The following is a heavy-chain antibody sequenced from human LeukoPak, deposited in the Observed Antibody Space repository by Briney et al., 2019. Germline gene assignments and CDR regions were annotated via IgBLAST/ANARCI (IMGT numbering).Heavy chain of an antibody. CDR3: ARIAPPYTAD. J-gene: IGHJ4*02. CDR1: RFTYSNYW. CDR2: IKQEGIEK. D-gene: IGHD2-21*02. Sequence: GGSLRLSCSASRFTYSNYWMIWLRPAPGKGLEWVANIKQEGIEKHYVDSVEARFTISRHNAKNSLFLQMDSLTAEPTAVFYWARIAPPYTADWGQGTLVTVSS. V-gene: IGHV3-7*05.